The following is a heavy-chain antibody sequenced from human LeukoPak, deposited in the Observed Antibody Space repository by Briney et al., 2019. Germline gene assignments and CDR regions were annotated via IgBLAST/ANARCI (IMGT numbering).Heavy chain of an antibody. D-gene: IGHD5-18*01. CDR3: ARGKRGFIYGSDF. CDR2: IWYVGSNK. V-gene: IGHV3-33*03. J-gene: IGHJ4*02. Sequence: GRSLTLSCAGSRFTLSSYAMHWARQAPGKGLEWVALIWYVGSNKYYADSVKGRFSISRDNSKNTLSLQMNSLRVEGTALYYCARGKRGFIYGSDFWGQGTLVTVSS. CDR1: RFTLSSYA.